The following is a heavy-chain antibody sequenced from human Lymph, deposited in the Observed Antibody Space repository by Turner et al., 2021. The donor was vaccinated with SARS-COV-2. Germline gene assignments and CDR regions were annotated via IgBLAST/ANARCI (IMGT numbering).Heavy chain of an antibody. D-gene: IGHD2-15*01. Sequence: GESGGCVVQPGGSLILSCAASGFTFYDYAMHWVRQAPGNGLEWVSLISWDGGSTYYADSVKGRFTISRDNSKNSLSLQMNSLRAEDTALYYCSKDPGYCSGGSCYSRTYFDFWGQGTLVTVSA. CDR2: ISWDGGST. J-gene: IGHJ4*02. CDR1: GFTFYDYA. CDR3: SKDPGYCSGGSCYSRTYFDF. V-gene: IGHV3-43*02.